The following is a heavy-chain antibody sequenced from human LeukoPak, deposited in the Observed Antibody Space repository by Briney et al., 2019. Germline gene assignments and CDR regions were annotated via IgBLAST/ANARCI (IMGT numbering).Heavy chain of an antibody. J-gene: IGHJ6*03. CDR3: ARVGSGWYVDYYYYYMDV. V-gene: IGHV4-39*07. D-gene: IGHD6-19*01. CDR1: GGSISSSNYY. CDR2: IYYSGST. Sequence: SETLSLTCAVSGGSISSSNYYWVWIRQPPGEGLDWIGNIYYSGSTNYNPSLKSRVTISVDTSKNQFSLKLSSVTAADTAVYYCARVGSGWYVDYYYYYMDVWGKGTTVTVSS.